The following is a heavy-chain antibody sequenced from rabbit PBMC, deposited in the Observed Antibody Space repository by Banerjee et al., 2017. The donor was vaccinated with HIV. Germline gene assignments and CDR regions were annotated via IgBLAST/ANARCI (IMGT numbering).Heavy chain of an antibody. CDR1: GFSFSSTYW. CDR3: ARDFSTAGAKNTL. J-gene: IGHJ3*01. Sequence: QSLEESGGDLVKPGASLTLTCTASGFSFSSTYWICWVRQAPGKGLEWIGCINTGSGTTYYASWAKGRFTITKTSSTTVTQQMTSLTAADTATYFCARDFSTAGAKNTLWGQGTLVTVS. CDR2: INTGSGTT. V-gene: IGHV1S40*01. D-gene: IGHD7-1*01.